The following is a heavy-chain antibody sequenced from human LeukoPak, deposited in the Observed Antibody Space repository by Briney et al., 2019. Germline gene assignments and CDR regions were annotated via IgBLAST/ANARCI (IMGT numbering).Heavy chain of an antibody. CDR3: ARVREQQLYYYQYYNMDV. V-gene: IGHV3-23*01. Sequence: GGSLRLSCAASGFTFSSYAMSWVRQAPGKGLEWVSAISGSGGSTYYADSVEGRFTISRDNARNSLYLHMNSLRAEDTAVYYCARVREQQLYYYQYYNMDVWGKGTTVTVSS. J-gene: IGHJ6*03. CDR2: ISGSGGST. CDR1: GFTFSSYA. D-gene: IGHD6-13*01.